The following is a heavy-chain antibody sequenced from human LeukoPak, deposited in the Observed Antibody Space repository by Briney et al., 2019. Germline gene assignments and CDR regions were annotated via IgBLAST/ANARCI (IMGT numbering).Heavy chain of an antibody. D-gene: IGHD3-22*01. CDR3: VKGGSSGYRWFDP. CDR2: ISNSGGNT. Sequence: GGSLRLSCAASGFTFNTFAMTWVRQAPGKGLEWVSSISNSGGNTYYADSVKGRFTISRDNSKNTLYLQMNSLRAEDTAVFYCVKGGSSGYRWFDPWGQGTLVTVSS. CDR1: GFTFNTFA. J-gene: IGHJ5*02. V-gene: IGHV3-23*01.